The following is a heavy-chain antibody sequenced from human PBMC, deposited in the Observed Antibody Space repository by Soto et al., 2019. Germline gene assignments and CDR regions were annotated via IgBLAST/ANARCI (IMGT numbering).Heavy chain of an antibody. J-gene: IGHJ6*02. CDR2: VHHSVCN. Sequence: QVQLQESGPGLVKPSETLSLTCTVSGAYVANYNWWSLVRQSPVTGLEWIGEVHHSVCNKNSPSLTSRVTISVDKSTNPFYLKLHSVTAADSAVYFCTRHFYYSMDVWGQGTTVTVS. CDR1: GAYVANYNW. V-gene: IGHV4-4*02. CDR3: TRHFYYSMDV.